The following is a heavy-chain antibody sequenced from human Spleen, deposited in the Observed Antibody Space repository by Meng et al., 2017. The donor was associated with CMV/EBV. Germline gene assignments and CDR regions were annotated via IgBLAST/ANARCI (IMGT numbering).Heavy chain of an antibody. CDR2: ISYDGSNK. D-gene: IGHD2-15*01. CDR3: AKDCSGGTCWDYYYSGMDV. J-gene: IGHJ6*02. Sequence: GESLKISCAASGFTFSNYVMHWVRQAPGKGLEWVAVISYDGSNKYYADSVKGRFSISRDNSKNTLYVQMNSLRVEDTAVYYCAKDCSGGTCWDYYYSGMDVWGQGTTVTVSS. CDR1: GFTFSNYV. V-gene: IGHV3-30-3*01.